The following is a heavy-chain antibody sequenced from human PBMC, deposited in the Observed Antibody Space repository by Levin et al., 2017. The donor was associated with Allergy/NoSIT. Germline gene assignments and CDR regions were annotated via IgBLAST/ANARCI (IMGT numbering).Heavy chain of an antibody. CDR2: IDDSGST. Sequence: SQTLSLPCAVYGGSFRGYYWSWIRQPPGKGLEWIGEIDDSGSTNYNPSLKSRVTISVDTSKNHFSLRLSSVTAADTAVYYCASSPHGFSYDFDNWGQGTLVTVSS. CDR1: GGSFRGYY. D-gene: IGHD5-18*01. CDR3: ASSPHGFSYDFDN. J-gene: IGHJ4*02. V-gene: IGHV4-34*01.